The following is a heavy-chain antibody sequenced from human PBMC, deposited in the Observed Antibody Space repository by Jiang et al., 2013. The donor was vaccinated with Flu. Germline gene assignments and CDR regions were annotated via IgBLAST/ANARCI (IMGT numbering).Heavy chain of an antibody. Sequence: VQLVESGAEVKKPGASVMVSCKASGYTFTSYYIHWARQAPGQGLEWMGRINPSDGSSDYAQKFQGRVTMTSDTSTSTVYMEMSSLRSEDTAVYYCARDSGYNYPYNHFHHWGQG. CDR1: GYTFTSYY. CDR2: INPSDGSS. J-gene: IGHJ1*01. D-gene: IGHD5-18*01. V-gene: IGHV1-46*01. CDR3: ARDSGYNYPYNHFHH.